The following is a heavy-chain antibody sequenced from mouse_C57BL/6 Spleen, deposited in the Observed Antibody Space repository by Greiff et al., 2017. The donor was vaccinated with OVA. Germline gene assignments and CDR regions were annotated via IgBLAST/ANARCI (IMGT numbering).Heavy chain of an antibody. J-gene: IGHJ2*01. Sequence: VQLQQSGPELVKPGASVKIPCKASGYTFTDYNMDWVKQSHGKNLEWIGDINPNNGGTIYNQKFKGKATLTVDKSSSTAYMELRSLTSEDTAVYYCARSFSGRPSFDYWGQGTTLTVSS. V-gene: IGHV1-18*01. CDR1: GYTFTDYN. CDR2: INPNNGGT. D-gene: IGHD1-1*01. CDR3: ARSFSGRPSFDY.